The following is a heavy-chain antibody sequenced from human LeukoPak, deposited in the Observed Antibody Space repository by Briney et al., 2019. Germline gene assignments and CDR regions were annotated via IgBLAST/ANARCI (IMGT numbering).Heavy chain of an antibody. CDR1: GYSFINYG. CDR2: ISTYNGDT. D-gene: IGHD2-2*01. Sequence: VASVKVSCKASGYSFINYGVSWVRQAPGQGLEWMGWISTYNGDTNYAQKLQGRVTMTTDTSTSTAYMELRSLGSDDTAVYYCATSPRYCSSTSCSNYYYYGMDVWGQGTTVTVSS. CDR3: ATSPRYCSSTSCSNYYYYGMDV. V-gene: IGHV1-18*01. J-gene: IGHJ6*02.